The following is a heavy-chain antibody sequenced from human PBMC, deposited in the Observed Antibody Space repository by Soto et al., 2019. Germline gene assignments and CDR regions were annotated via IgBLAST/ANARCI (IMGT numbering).Heavy chain of an antibody. J-gene: IGHJ4*02. CDR1: GDSISSYY. V-gene: IGHV4-59*08. D-gene: IGHD6-19*01. Sequence: QVQLQESGPGLVRPSETLSLTCTVSGDSISSYYSIWIRQSPGKGLEWIGYTDYSGNTNYNPSLKSRVTISGDTSKNQFSLRLSSVTAADTAVYYCARAVGDPLYYLDYWGQGTLVTVSS. CDR2: TDYSGNT. CDR3: ARAVGDPLYYLDY.